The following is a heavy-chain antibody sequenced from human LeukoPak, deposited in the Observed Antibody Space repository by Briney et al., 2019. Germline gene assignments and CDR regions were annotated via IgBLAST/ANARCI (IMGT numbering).Heavy chain of an antibody. J-gene: IGHJ4*02. V-gene: IGHV3-23*01. Sequence: AGSLRLSCAASGFTFSSYAMSWVRQAPGKGLEWVSAISGSGAGTDYADSVKRRFTISRDNSKSTLYLQMNSLRAEDTAVYYCAKFRSSSWYEGFDYWGQGTLVTVSS. D-gene: IGHD6-13*01. CDR2: ISGSGAGT. CDR3: AKFRSSSWYEGFDY. CDR1: GFTFSSYA.